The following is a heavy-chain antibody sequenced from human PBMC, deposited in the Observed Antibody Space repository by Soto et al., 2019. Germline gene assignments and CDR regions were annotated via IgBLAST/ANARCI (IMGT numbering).Heavy chain of an antibody. CDR3: VKRCDAGGCPDY. Sequence: EVLLLESGGGLVQPGGSLRLSCAASGFAFSSYPMSWVRQAPGKGLEWVSGISGSGDGTYYADSVKGRFTISRDNSKNTLYLQMNSLRAEDTAVYYCVKRCDAGGCPDYWGQGTLLTVSS. V-gene: IGHV3-23*01. CDR1: GFAFSSYP. J-gene: IGHJ4*02. D-gene: IGHD2-15*01. CDR2: ISGSGDGT.